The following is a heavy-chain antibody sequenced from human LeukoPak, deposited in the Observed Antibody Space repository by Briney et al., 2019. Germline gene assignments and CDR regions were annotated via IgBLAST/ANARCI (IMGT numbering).Heavy chain of an antibody. CDR3: ARGVLRYFDWPRWWFDP. V-gene: IGHV4-61*09. J-gene: IGHJ5*02. CDR2: VHISGST. Sequence: SETLSLTCTVSGGSISSRSYCWSWIRQPAGKGLEWIGHVHISGSTNYNSSLKSRVTISVDTSKNQFSLKLSSVTAADTAVYYCARGVLRYFDWPRWWFDPWGQGTLVTVSS. D-gene: IGHD3-9*01. CDR1: GGSISSRSYC.